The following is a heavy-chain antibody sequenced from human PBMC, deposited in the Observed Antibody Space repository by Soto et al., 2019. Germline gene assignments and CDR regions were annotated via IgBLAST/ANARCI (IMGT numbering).Heavy chain of an antibody. J-gene: IGHJ6*02. CDR2: ISAYNGNT. V-gene: IGHV1-18*01. Sequence: ASVKVSCKASGYTFTSYGISWVRQAPGQGLEWMGWISAYNGNTNYAQKLQGRVTMATDTSTSTAYMELRSLRSDDTAVYYCARDIGGYDFWSGYYTRRLGYYYYGMDVWGQGTTVTVS. D-gene: IGHD3-3*01. CDR1: GYTFTSYG. CDR3: ARDIGGYDFWSGYYTRRLGYYYYGMDV.